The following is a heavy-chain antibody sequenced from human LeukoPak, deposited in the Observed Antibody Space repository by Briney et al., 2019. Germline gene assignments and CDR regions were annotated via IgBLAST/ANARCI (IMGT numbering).Heavy chain of an antibody. J-gene: IGHJ4*02. CDR2: IYHSRST. D-gene: IGHD4-17*01. V-gene: IGHV4-38-2*02. CDR3: ARQTTVTN. CDR1: GYSISSGYY. Sequence: SETLSLTCTVSGYSISSGYYWGWIRQPPGKGLEWIGSIYHSRSTYYNPSLKSRVTISVDTSKNQFSLKLSSVTAADTAVYYCARQTTVTNWGQGTLVTVSS.